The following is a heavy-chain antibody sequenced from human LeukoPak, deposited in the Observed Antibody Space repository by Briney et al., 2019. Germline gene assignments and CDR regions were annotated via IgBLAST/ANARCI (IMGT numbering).Heavy chain of an antibody. CDR2: IYPGDSDT. V-gene: IGHV5-51*01. CDR3: ARVGGKSCGGDCYMIDY. CDR1: GYSFTSYW. J-gene: IGHJ4*02. Sequence: GESLKISCKGSGYSFTSYWIGWVRQMPGKGLEWMGIIYPGDSDTRYSPSFRGQVTISADKSISTAYLQWSSLKASDTAMYYCARVGGKSCGGDCYMIDYWGQGTLAIVSS. D-gene: IGHD2-21*02.